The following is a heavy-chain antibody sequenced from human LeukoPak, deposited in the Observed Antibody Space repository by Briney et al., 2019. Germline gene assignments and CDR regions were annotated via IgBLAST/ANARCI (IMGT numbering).Heavy chain of an antibody. J-gene: IGHJ5*01. CDR2: ISGTSTYI. V-gene: IGHV3-21*06. CDR3: AREKFDS. CDR1: GFTFSTYS. Sequence: PGGSLRLSCAASGFTFSTYSMNWVRQAPGKGLEWVSSISGTSTYIYYADSVKGRFTISRDNSGNIISLQMNNLTTEDTATYYCAREKFDSWGQGALVTVSP.